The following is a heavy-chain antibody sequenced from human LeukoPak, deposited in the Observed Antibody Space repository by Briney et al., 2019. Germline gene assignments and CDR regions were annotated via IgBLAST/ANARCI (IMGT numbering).Heavy chain of an antibody. Sequence: QPGGSLRLSCAASGFTLNSYLMSWVRQAPGRGLEWVANINKDGSEESYLDSVKGRFTVSRDNAKNSLFLQMNSLRGEDTAVYYCARSNPNKNALDLWRQGTMVTISS. V-gene: IGHV3-7*01. D-gene: IGHD1-14*01. CDR1: GFTLNSYL. CDR2: INKDGSEE. J-gene: IGHJ3*01. CDR3: ARSNPNKNALDL.